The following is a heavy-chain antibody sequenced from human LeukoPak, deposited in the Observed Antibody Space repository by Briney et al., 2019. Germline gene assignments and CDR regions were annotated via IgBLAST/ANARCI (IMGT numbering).Heavy chain of an antibody. Sequence: SETLSLTCAVSGGSISSGGYAWSWIRQPPGKGLEWIGYIYHSGSTNYNPSLKSRVTISVDTSKNQFSLKLSSVTAADTAVYYCARYGRPYLGSGWYYFDYWGQGTLVTVSS. D-gene: IGHD6-19*01. V-gene: IGHV4-30-2*01. J-gene: IGHJ4*02. CDR3: ARYGRPYLGSGWYYFDY. CDR1: GGSISSGGYA. CDR2: IYHSGST.